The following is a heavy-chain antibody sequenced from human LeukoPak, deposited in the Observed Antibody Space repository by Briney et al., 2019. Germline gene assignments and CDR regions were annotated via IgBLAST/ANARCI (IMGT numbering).Heavy chain of an antibody. CDR2: IRYDGNNK. CDR1: GFTFSSYG. V-gene: IGHV3-30*02. Sequence: GSLRLSCAASGFTFSSYGMHWVRQAPGKGLEWVAFIRYDGNNKYYTDSVKGRFTISRDNSKNTLYLQMNSLRAEDTAVYYCATWYGSEKSWGQGALVTVSS. CDR3: ATWYGSEKS. D-gene: IGHD3-10*01. J-gene: IGHJ5*02.